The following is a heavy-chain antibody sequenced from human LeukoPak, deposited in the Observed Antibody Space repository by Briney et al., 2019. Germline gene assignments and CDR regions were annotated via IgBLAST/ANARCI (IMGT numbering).Heavy chain of an antibody. V-gene: IGHV3-23*01. J-gene: IGHJ5*02. D-gene: IGHD5-18*01. CDR2: ISRSGGTT. CDR1: GFTFSSYA. Sequence: GGSLRLSCAASGFTFSSYAMSWVRQAPGKGLEWVSVISRSGGTTYYADSVKGRFTISRDNSKNTLYLQMNSLRAEDTALYYCAKDQSGYNYGWFDPWGQGTLVTVSS. CDR3: AKDQSGYNYGWFDP.